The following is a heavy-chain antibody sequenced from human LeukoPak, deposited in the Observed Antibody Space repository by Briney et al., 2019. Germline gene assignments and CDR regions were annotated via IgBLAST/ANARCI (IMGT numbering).Heavy chain of an antibody. CDR1: GFTFSSYA. V-gene: IGHV3-23*01. Sequence: SGGSLRLSCAASGFTFSSYAMSWVRQPPGKGLEWVSAISGSGGSTYYADSVKGRFTISRDNSKNTLYLQMNSLRAEDTAVYYCTLGELSPSFDYWGQGTLVTVSS. J-gene: IGHJ4*02. D-gene: IGHD3-16*02. CDR3: TLGELSPSFDY. CDR2: ISGSGGST.